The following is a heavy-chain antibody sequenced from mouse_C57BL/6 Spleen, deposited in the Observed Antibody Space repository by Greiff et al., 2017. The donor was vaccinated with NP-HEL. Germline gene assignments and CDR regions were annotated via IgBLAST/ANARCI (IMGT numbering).Heavy chain of an antibody. J-gene: IGHJ2*01. D-gene: IGHD1-1*01. CDR3: ARDIPDYYGSRYCDY. V-gene: IGHV5-4*01. Sequence: DVKLVESGGGLVKPGGSLKLSCAASGFTFSSYAMSWVRQTPEKRLEWVATISDGGSYTYYPDNVKGRFTISRDNAKNNLYLQMSHLKSEDTAMYDCARDIPDYYGSRYCDYWGQGTTLTVSS. CDR1: GFTFSSYA. CDR2: ISDGGSYT.